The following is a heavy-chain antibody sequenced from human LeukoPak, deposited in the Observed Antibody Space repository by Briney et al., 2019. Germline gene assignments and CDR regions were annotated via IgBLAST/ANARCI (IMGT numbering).Heavy chain of an antibody. CDR3: ARHAHEYSSLKKFDP. Sequence: ASETLSLTCTVSGGSISSYYWSWIRQPAGKGLEWIGRIYTSGSTNYNPSLKSRVTMSVDTSKNQFSLKLSSVTAADTAVYYCARHAHEYSSLKKFDPWGQGTLVTVSS. J-gene: IGHJ5*02. D-gene: IGHD6-6*01. V-gene: IGHV4-4*07. CDR2: IYTSGST. CDR1: GGSISSYY.